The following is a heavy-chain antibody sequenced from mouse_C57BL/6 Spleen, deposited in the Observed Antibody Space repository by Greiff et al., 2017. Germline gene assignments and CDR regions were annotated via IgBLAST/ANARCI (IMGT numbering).Heavy chain of an antibody. Sequence: EVKLMESGGGLVKPGGSLKLSCAASGFTFSSYAMSWVRQTPEKRLEWVATISDGGSYTYYPDNVKGRFTISSDNATNHLYLQMRHLKSEDTAMYYCAKDFSIYAMDYWGQGTSVTVAS. J-gene: IGHJ4*01. D-gene: IGHD2-3*01. CDR3: AKDFSIYAMDY. CDR2: ISDGGSYT. V-gene: IGHV5-4*01. CDR1: GFTFSSYA.